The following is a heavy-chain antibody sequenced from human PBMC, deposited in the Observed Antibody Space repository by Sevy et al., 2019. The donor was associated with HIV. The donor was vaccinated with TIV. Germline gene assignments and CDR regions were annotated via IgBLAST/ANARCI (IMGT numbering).Heavy chain of an antibody. CDR2: IIPIFGTA. Sequence: ASVKVSCKASGGTFSSYAISWVRQAPGQGLEWMGGIIPIFGTANYAQKFQGRVTITADESTSTAYMELSSLRSEDTAVYSCARGDIVVVVAATYYYGMDVWGQGTTVTVSS. J-gene: IGHJ6*02. CDR3: ARGDIVVVVAATYYYGMDV. V-gene: IGHV1-69*13. CDR1: GGTFSSYA. D-gene: IGHD2-15*01.